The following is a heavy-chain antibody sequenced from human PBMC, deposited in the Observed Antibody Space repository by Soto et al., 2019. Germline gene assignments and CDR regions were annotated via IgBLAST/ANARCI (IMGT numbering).Heavy chain of an antibody. J-gene: IGHJ4*02. D-gene: IGHD2-2*01. CDR2: ISSSSDNI. V-gene: IGHV3-21*02. CDR3: ARDFVVVTAAIWVY. Sequence: EVQLVESGGALVKPGGSLRRSCAASGFTFTTYTMNWVRQAPAKRLELVSSISSSSDNIYYADSVQGRFTISRDNAMTPLYAPLHSLRAEDTAVYYCARDFVVVTAAIWVYRGPGTLVTVSS. CDR1: GFTFTTYT.